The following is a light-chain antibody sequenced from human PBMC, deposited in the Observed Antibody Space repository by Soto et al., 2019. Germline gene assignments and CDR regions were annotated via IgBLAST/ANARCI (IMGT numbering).Light chain of an antibody. CDR1: LSVSWY. J-gene: IGKJ5*01. Sequence: VLPQSPATLSFSPGERATLSCRTSLSVSWYLVWYQQKPARAPRLLISDASNRATGIPARFSGGGSGADFTLTISNVEPEDFAAYYCHQRQGGSPITFGQGTRLEIK. CDR3: HQRQGGSPIT. V-gene: IGKV3-11*01. CDR2: DAS.